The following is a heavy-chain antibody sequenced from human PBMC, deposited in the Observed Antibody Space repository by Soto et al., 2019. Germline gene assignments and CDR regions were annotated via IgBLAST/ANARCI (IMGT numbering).Heavy chain of an antibody. D-gene: IGHD5-18*01. V-gene: IGHV4-31*03. Sequence: QVQLQESGPGLVKPSQTLSLTCSVSGGSISSGGYYWSWIRQHPGKGLEWIGYIYYSGSTYYNPSLKSRVTISVDTSKNQFSLKLSSVTAADTAVYYCAGRGYSFGDFDYWGQGTLVTVSS. CDR1: GGSISSGGYY. CDR3: AGRGYSFGDFDY. J-gene: IGHJ4*02. CDR2: IYYSGST.